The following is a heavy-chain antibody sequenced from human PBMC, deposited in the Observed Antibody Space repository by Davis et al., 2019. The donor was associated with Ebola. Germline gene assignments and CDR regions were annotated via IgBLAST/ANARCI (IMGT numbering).Heavy chain of an antibody. J-gene: IGHJ6*04. Sequence: GESLKISCAASGFTFSNAWMNWVRQAPGKGLEWVSSISSSNSYIYYADSVKGRFTISRDSAKNSLYLQMNSLRAEDTAVYYCARVSEYGMDVWGKGTTVTVSS. V-gene: IGHV3-21*01. CDR1: GFTFSNAW. D-gene: IGHD3-16*02. CDR2: ISSSNSYI. CDR3: ARVSEYGMDV.